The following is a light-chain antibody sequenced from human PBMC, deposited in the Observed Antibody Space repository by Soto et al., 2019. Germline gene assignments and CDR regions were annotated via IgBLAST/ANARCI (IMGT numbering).Light chain of an antibody. CDR2: DIS. CDR3: QQYGSSLPWT. V-gene: IGKV3-20*01. CDR1: QSVSRY. Sequence: EIVLTQSPGTLSLSPGERATLSCRASQSVSRYLAWYQQKPGQAPRLLIYDISSRATGIPDRFSGSGSGTDFTLTISRLEPEDFAVFYCQQYGSSLPWTFGQGTKVDIK. J-gene: IGKJ1*01.